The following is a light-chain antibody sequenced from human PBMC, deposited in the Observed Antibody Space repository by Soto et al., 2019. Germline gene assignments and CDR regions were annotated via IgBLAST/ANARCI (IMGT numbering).Light chain of an antibody. J-gene: IGKJ2*01. CDR3: QQYGSSPPYT. CDR2: GAS. Sequence: VMTQSPTTLSVSPGERATLSCRASQSVSSSYLAWYQQKPGQAPRLLIYGASSRATGIPDRFSGSGSGTDFTLTISRLEPEDFAVYYCQQYGSSPPYTFGQGTKVDIK. CDR1: QSVSSSY. V-gene: IGKV3-20*01.